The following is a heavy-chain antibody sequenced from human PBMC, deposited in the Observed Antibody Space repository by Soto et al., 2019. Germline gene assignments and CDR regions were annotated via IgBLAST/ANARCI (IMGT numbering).Heavy chain of an antibody. J-gene: IGHJ4*02. CDR1: GGSISSGNYY. V-gene: IGHV4-31*03. D-gene: IGHD2-15*01. CDR3: ARGGSGDIVVVAAIDY. Sequence: QVQLQESGPGLVKPSQTLSLTCTVSGGSISSGNYYWSWIRQHPGKGLEWIGYIFYSGSTYYNPSLESGVTISVDTSKNQCSLKLSSVTAADTAVYYCARGGSGDIVVVAAIDYWGQGTLVTVSS. CDR2: IFYSGST.